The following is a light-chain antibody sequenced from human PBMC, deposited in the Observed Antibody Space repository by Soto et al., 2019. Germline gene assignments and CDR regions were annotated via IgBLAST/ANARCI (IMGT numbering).Light chain of an antibody. CDR3: QQYNNYWT. CDR2: DAS. Sequence: DIQMTESPSALSASVRDRFIITCRASQSISSWLAWYQQKPGKAPKLLIYDASRLQSGVPSRLSGSGSGTEFTLIISSLKPDDFATYYCQQYNNYWTFGQGTKVDIK. V-gene: IGKV1-5*01. CDR1: QSISSW. J-gene: IGKJ1*01.